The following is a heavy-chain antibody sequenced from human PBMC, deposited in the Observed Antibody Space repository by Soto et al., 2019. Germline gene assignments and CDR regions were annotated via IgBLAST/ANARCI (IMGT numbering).Heavy chain of an antibody. D-gene: IGHD5-18*01. Sequence: NTSETLSLTCTVSGGSISSGDYYWSWIRQPPGKGLEWIGYIYYSGSTYYNPSLKSRVTISVDTSKNQFSLKLSSVTAADTAVYYCARTLVDTAYSVFFDYWGQGTLVTVSS. CDR2: IYYSGST. J-gene: IGHJ4*02. V-gene: IGHV4-30-4*01. CDR3: ARTLVDTAYSVFFDY. CDR1: GGSISSGDYY.